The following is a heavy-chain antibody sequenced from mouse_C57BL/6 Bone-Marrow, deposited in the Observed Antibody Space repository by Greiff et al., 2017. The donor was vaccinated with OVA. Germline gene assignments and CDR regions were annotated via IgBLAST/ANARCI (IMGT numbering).Heavy chain of an antibody. D-gene: IGHD1-1*01. Sequence: VQLQQSGPELVKPGASVKIPCKASGYTFTDYNMDWVKQSHGKSLEWIGDINPNNGGTIYNQKFKGKATLTVDKSSSTAYMELRSLTSEDTAVYYCARGTGSSLYYAMDDWGQGTSVTVSS. J-gene: IGHJ4*01. CDR1: GYTFTDYN. V-gene: IGHV1-18*01. CDR2: INPNNGGT. CDR3: ARGTGSSLYYAMDD.